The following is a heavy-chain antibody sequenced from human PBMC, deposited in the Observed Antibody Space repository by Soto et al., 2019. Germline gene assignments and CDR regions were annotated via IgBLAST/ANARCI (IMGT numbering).Heavy chain of an antibody. Sequence: PGGSLRLSCAASGFTFSSYAMSWVRQAPGKGLEWVSAISGSGGSTYYADSVKGRFTISRDNSKNTLYLQMNSLRAEDTAVYYCAKDISPLTIFGVFDYWGQGTLVTVSS. D-gene: IGHD3-3*01. CDR1: GFTFSSYA. CDR2: ISGSGGST. V-gene: IGHV3-23*01. CDR3: AKDISPLTIFGVFDY. J-gene: IGHJ4*02.